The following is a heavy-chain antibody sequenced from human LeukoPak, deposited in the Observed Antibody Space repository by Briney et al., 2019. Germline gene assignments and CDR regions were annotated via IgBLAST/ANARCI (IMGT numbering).Heavy chain of an antibody. CDR3: ARDPQPLWPGPIVTTCFQH. CDR2: INPNSGGT. V-gene: IGHV1-2*02. D-gene: IGHD4-11*01. J-gene: IGHJ1*01. Sequence: GASVKVSCKASGYTFTGYYMHWVRQAPGQGLEWMGWINPNSGGTNYAQKFQGRVTMTRDTSISTAYMELSRLRSDDTAVYYCARDPQPLWPGPIVTTCFQHWGQGTLVTVSS. CDR1: GYTFTGYY.